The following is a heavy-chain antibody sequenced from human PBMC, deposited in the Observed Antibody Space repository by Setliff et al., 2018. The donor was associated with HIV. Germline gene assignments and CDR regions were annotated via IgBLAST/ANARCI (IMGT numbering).Heavy chain of an antibody. J-gene: IGHJ4*02. CDR2: VFYTGFA. CDR1: GDSIRGYY. V-gene: IGHV4-59*08. D-gene: IGHD5-12*01. CDR3: ARQVSIPGVAITPVDY. Sequence: PSETLSLTYTVSGDSIRGYYWSWIRQPPGKGLERMGYVFYTGFAAYNPSLKSRLTISVDTSKSQFSLRLTSVTAADTAIYYCARQVSIPGVAITPVDYWGQGALVTVSS.